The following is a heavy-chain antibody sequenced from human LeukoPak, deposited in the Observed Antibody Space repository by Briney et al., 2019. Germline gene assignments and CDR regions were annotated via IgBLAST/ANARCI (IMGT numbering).Heavy chain of an antibody. D-gene: IGHD6-6*01. J-gene: IGHJ4*02. V-gene: IGHV4-4*09. CDR1: GGSISSYY. Sequence: SETLSLTCTVSGGSISSYYWSWIRQPPGTGLEWIGYIYTSGSTNYNPSLKSRVTISVDTSKNQFSLKLSSVTAADTAGYYCARSSGSPSLFDYWGQGTLVTVSS. CDR2: IYTSGST. CDR3: ARSSGSPSLFDY.